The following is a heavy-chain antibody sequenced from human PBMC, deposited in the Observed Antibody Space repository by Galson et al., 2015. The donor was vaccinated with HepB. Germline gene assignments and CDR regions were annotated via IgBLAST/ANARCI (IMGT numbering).Heavy chain of an antibody. CDR3: AKGSGGGSYYAYYYYYMDV. D-gene: IGHD1-26*01. J-gene: IGHJ6*03. Sequence: SLRLSCAASGFTFSSYAMSWVRQAPGKGLEWVSAISGSGGSTYYADSVKGRFTISRDNSKNTLYLQMNSLRAEDTAVYYCAKGSGGGSYYAYYYYYMDVWGKGTTVTVSS. V-gene: IGHV3-23*01. CDR1: GFTFSSYA. CDR2: ISGSGGST.